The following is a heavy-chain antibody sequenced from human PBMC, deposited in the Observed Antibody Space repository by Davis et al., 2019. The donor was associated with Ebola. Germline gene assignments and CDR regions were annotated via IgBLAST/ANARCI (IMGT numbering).Heavy chain of an antibody. CDR2: ISGSGGRT. Sequence: GESLKISCTASGFTFSSYALSWVRQAPGKGLKWVSGISGSGGRTYDADSVKGRFTISRDNSKNTLYLQMNSLRAEDTAVYYCAKDQVIQWELLWTYYFDYWGQGTLVTVSS. V-gene: IGHV3-23*01. D-gene: IGHD1-26*01. CDR1: GFTFSSYA. J-gene: IGHJ4*02. CDR3: AKDQVIQWELLWTYYFDY.